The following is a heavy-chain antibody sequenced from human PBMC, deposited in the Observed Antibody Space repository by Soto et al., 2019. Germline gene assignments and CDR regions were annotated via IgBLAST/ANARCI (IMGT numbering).Heavy chain of an antibody. D-gene: IGHD3-10*01. CDR2: INHSGST. V-gene: IGHV4-34*01. Sequence: PSETLSLTCAVYGGSFSGYYWSWIRQPPGKGLEWIGEINHSGSTNYNPSLKSRVTISVDTSKNQFSLKLSSVTAADTAVYYCARVTRGFYFDYWGQGTLVTAPQ. CDR1: GGSFSGYY. CDR3: ARVTRGFYFDY. J-gene: IGHJ4*02.